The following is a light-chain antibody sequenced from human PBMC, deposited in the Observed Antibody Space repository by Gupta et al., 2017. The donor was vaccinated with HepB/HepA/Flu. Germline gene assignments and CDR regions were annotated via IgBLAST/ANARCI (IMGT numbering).Light chain of an antibody. V-gene: IGKV4-1*01. J-gene: IGKJ1*01. Sequence: IVMTQSPDSLTVPLGGRATINCKSSQTVLYSTNNKNYLAWYQQKPGQPPKLLIYWASTREYGVPDRFSGSGSGTDFTLTISSVKAEDVAVYYCHQYLPTPPTFGPGTXVEIK. CDR2: WAS. CDR1: QTVLYSTNNKNY. CDR3: HQYLPTPPT.